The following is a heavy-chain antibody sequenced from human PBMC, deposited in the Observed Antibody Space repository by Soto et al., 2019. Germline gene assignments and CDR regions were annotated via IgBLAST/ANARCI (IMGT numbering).Heavy chain of an antibody. D-gene: IGHD3-22*01. Sequence: GGSLRLSCAASGFTFDDYAMHWVRQAPGKGLEWVSGISWNSGSIGYADSVKGRFTISRDNAKNSLYLQMNSLRAEDTALYYCAREYYYDSSGYRARDAFDIWGQGTMVTVSS. V-gene: IGHV3-9*01. J-gene: IGHJ3*02. CDR2: ISWNSGSI. CDR3: AREYYYDSSGYRARDAFDI. CDR1: GFTFDDYA.